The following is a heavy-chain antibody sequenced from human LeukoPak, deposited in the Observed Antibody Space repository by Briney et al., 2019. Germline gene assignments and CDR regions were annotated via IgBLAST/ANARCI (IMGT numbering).Heavy chain of an antibody. CDR3: AREARGDY. CDR2: ISYSSSYI. J-gene: IGHJ4*02. V-gene: IGHV3-21*01. Sequence: GGSLRLSCAASGFTFSNYNMNWVRQAPGKGLEWVSSISYSSSYIYYADSVKGRFTISRDNSKNTLYLQMNSLRAEDTAVYYCAREARGDYWGQGTLVTVSS. D-gene: IGHD3-10*01. CDR1: GFTFSNYN.